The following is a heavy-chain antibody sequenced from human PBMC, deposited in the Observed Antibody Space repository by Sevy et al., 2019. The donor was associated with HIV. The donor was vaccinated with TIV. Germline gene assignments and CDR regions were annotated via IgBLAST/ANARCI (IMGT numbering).Heavy chain of an antibody. J-gene: IGHJ3*01. CDR1: GFPFSSYA. CDR2: TGGRGVAT. D-gene: IGHD2-15*01. V-gene: IGHV3-23*01. CDR3: AKDVVAVVGDAFDV. Sequence: GGSLRLSCAASGFPFSSYAMNWVRQGPGKGLEWVSATGGRGVATYYADSVKGRFTISRDNSKNTLYLQMDSLRAEDTAVYYCAKDVVAVVGDAFDVWGQGTMVTVSS.